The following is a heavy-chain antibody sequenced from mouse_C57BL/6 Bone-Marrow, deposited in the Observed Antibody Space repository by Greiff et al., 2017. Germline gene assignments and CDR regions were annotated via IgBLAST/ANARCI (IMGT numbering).Heavy chain of an antibody. CDR2: ISNLAYSI. CDR3: ARQGFYYGSPYAMDY. D-gene: IGHD1-1*01. V-gene: IGHV5-15*01. J-gene: IGHJ4*01. Sequence: EVQGVESGGGLVQPGGSLKLSCAASGFTFSDYGMAWVRQAPRKGPEWVAFISNLAYSIYYADTVTGRFTMSRENAKNTLYLEMSSLRSEDTAMYYCARQGFYYGSPYAMDYWGQGTSVTVSS. CDR1: GFTFSDYG.